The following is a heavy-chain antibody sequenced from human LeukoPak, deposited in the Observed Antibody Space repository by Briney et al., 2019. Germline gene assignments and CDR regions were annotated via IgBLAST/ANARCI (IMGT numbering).Heavy chain of an antibody. J-gene: IGHJ4*02. V-gene: IGHV3-23*01. CDR2: ISGSDGST. D-gene: IGHD3-10*01. CDR1: GFTFSNFA. CDR3: AKVGHSGSGSYGD. Sequence: GGSLRLSCAASGFTFSNFAMSWVRHAPGKGLEGVSAISGSDGSTYYADSVKGRFTISRDNSKNTLYLQMNSLRAEDTAVYYCAKVGHSGSGSYGDWGQGTLVTVSS.